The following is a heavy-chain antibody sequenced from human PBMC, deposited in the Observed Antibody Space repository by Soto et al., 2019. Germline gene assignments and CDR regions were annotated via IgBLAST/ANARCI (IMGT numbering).Heavy chain of an antibody. J-gene: IGHJ5*02. V-gene: IGHV1-69*01. D-gene: IGHD5-18*01. Sequence: QVQLVQSGAEVKKPGASVKVSCKASGYTFSSYAISWVRQAPGQGLEWMGGIIPIFGTANYAQKFQGRVTITADESTSTAYMELSSLRSEDTAVYYCARTVVDTAMVRGWFDPWGQGTLVTVSS. CDR2: IIPIFGTA. CDR3: ARTVVDTAMVRGWFDP. CDR1: GYTFSSYA.